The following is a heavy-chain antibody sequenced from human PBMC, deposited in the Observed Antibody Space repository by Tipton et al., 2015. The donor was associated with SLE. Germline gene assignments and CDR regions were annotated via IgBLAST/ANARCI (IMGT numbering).Heavy chain of an antibody. CDR2: VYHSGTT. CDR1: GGSISSSNW. Sequence: TLSLTCTVSGGSISSSNWWSWIRQPPGKGLEWIGTVYHSGTTYYSSSLKSRVTISVDTSKNQFSLNLRSLTAPDTAVYYCARVHAAGDYDSSGFSNWGQGTLVTVSS. D-gene: IGHD3-22*01. CDR3: ARVHAAGDYDSSGFSN. V-gene: IGHV4-38-2*02. J-gene: IGHJ4*02.